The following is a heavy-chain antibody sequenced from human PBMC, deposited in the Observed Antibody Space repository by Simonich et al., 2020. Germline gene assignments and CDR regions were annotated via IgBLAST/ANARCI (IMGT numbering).Heavy chain of an antibody. V-gene: IGHV3-48*03. CDR3: ARDFRLQLVEIGTYYYYGMDV. Sequence: EVQLVESGGGLVQPGGSLRLSCAASGFTFSSYEMNWVRQAPGKGLEWVSYIISSGNTIYYADSVKGRFTISRDNAKNSLYLQMNSLRAEDTAVYYCARDFRLQLVEIGTYYYYGMDVWGQGTTVTVSS. D-gene: IGHD6-6*01. CDR1: GFTFSSYE. J-gene: IGHJ6*02. CDR2: IISSGNTI.